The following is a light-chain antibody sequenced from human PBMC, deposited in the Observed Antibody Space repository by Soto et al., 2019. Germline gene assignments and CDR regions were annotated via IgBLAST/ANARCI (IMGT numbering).Light chain of an antibody. CDR3: QQRSNWPPIT. J-gene: IGKJ5*01. CDR2: DAS. V-gene: IGKV3-11*01. Sequence: EIVLTQSPATLSLSRGEGATLSCRASQSVSRYLAWYQQKPGQAPRLLIYDASNRATGIPARFSGSGSGTDFTLTISSLEPEDFAVYYCQQRSNWPPITFGQGTRLEIK. CDR1: QSVSRY.